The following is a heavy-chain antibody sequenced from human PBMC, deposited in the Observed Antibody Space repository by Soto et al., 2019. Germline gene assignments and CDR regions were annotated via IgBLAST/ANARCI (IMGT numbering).Heavy chain of an antibody. Sequence: QVQLQQWGAGLLKPSETLSLTCAVYGGSFSGYYWSWIRQPPGKGLEWIGEINHSGSTNYNPSLKSRVTISXXTXKXXLSLKLSSVTAADTAVYYCARGGTSGYYWRSWFDPWGQGTLVTVSS. V-gene: IGHV4-34*01. CDR1: GGSFSGYY. CDR2: INHSGST. D-gene: IGHD3-22*01. J-gene: IGHJ5*02. CDR3: ARGGTSGYYWRSWFDP.